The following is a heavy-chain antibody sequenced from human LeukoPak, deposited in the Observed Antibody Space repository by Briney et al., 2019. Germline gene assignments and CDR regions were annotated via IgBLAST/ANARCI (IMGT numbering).Heavy chain of an antibody. D-gene: IGHD1-14*01. CDR2: IYYSGST. CDR1: GGSISSYC. Sequence: KPSETLSLTCTVSGGSISSYCWSWIRQPPGKGLEWIGYIYYSGSTDYNSSLKSRVTMSIDTSKNQFYLKLSSATAADTAVYYCARNQVLPFDVFNLWGQGTMVTVSS. V-gene: IGHV4-59*08. CDR3: ARNQVLPFDVFNL. J-gene: IGHJ3*01.